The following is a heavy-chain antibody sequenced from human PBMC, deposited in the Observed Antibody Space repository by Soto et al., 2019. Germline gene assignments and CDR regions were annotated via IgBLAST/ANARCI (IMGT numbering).Heavy chain of an antibody. CDR2: IYWDDDK. V-gene: IGHV2-5*02. Sequence: QITLKESGPTLVKPTQTLTLTCTFSGFSLSTRGVAVGWIRQPPGKALEWLALIYWDDDKRYSPSLKIRLTLSEDTAKHQVVLTIPNMYPADTATYYGSHILYCNYFVYFAYWGQGALVTVSS. CDR3: SHILYCNYFVYFAY. CDR1: GFSLSTRGVA. J-gene: IGHJ4*02. D-gene: IGHD1-7*01.